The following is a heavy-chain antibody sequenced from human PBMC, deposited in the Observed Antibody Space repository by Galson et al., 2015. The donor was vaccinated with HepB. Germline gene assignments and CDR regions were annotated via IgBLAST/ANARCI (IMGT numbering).Heavy chain of an antibody. CDR2: IGGRGDTT. Sequence: SLRLSCAASGFTFDSYSMNWVRQAPGKGLEWVSGIGGRGDTTYYADSVKGRFTISRDNSKNTLYLQLHSLSVEDTAMYYCAKRATEQHLAFFEYFQHWSQGTLVTVSS. CDR3: AKRATEQHLAFFEYFQH. J-gene: IGHJ1*01. CDR1: GFTFDSYS. D-gene: IGHD6-13*01. V-gene: IGHV3-23*01.